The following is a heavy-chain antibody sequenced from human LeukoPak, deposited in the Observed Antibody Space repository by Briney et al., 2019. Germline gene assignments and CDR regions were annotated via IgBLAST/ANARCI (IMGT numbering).Heavy chain of an antibody. D-gene: IGHD3-16*01. Sequence: SLRLSCAASGFTFDDYAMHWVRQPPGKGLEWVSGITWNSRDIGYADSVKGRFTISRDNAKDSLYLQMNSLRAEDTAVYYCARVTTRWAPPNYYGMDVWGQGTTVTVSS. CDR2: ITWNSRDI. J-gene: IGHJ6*02. V-gene: IGHV3-9*01. CDR1: GFTFDDYA. CDR3: ARVTTRWAPPNYYGMDV.